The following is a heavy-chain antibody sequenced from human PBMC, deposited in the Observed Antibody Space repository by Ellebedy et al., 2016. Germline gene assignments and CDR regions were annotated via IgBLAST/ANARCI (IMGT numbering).Heavy chain of an antibody. CDR2: ISGGKSDT. Sequence: GGSLRLXXAASGFTSSNSAMNWVRQAPGKGLEWVSVISGGKSDTYYADSVKGRFTISRDNSKNTLYLQMNSLRAEDTAVYYCARDGDSAYFDYWGQGTLVTVSS. D-gene: IGHD2-21*01. J-gene: IGHJ4*02. CDR1: GFTSSNSA. CDR3: ARDGDSAYFDY. V-gene: IGHV3-23*01.